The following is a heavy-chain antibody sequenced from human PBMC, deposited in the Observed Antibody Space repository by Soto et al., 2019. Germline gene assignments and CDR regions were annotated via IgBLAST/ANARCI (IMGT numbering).Heavy chain of an antibody. Sequence: SSVKVSCKASGGTFSSYAISWVRQAPGQGLEWMGGIIPIFGTANYAQKFQGRVTITADESTSTAYMELSSPRSEDTAVYYCAREGLAESTCIQQTAAPERGGMEVWGQGPTVTVS. CDR2: IIPIFGTA. J-gene: IGHJ6*02. CDR3: AREGLAESTCIQQTAAPERGGMEV. D-gene: IGHD5-18*01. CDR1: GGTFSSYA. V-gene: IGHV1-69*13.